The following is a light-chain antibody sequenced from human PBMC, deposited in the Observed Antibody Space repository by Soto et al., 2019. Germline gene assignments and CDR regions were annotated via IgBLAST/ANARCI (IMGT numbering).Light chain of an antibody. J-gene: IGLJ3*02. CDR1: SDDIGNFNL. CDR2: AVN. CDR3: CSYAGSRWM. Sequence: QSALTQPASVSGSPGQSITVSCTGSSDDIGNFNLVSWYQQFPGKAPKLLVYAVNKRPLGVSDRFSGSKSGNTASLTISGLQAEDEADYHCCSYAGSRWMFGGGTKLTVL. V-gene: IGLV2-23*02.